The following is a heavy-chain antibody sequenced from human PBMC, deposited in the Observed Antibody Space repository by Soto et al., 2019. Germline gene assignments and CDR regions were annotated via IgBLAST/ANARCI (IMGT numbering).Heavy chain of an antibody. Sequence: SETLSLTCAVSGGSFSVYYWSWIRQPPGKGLEWIGEIDRIGNTNYNPSLKSRVTISVDTSKNHFSLKVSSVIAADTAVYYCAREGRNTIFGVVRYGMDVWGQGTTVTVSS. CDR3: AREGRNTIFGVVRYGMDV. J-gene: IGHJ6*02. CDR2: IDRIGNT. V-gene: IGHV4-34*01. D-gene: IGHD3-3*01. CDR1: GGSFSVYY.